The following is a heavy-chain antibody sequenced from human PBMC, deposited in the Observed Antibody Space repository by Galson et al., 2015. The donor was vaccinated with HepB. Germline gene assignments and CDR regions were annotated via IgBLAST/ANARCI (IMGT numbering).Heavy chain of an antibody. D-gene: IGHD4-11*01. CDR2: ITSDGSDT. CDR1: GFAFEYLW. J-gene: IGHJ4*02. Sequence: SLRLSCAASGFAFEYLWMHWVRQVPGKGLVWVSRITSDGSDTKYADFVEGRFTVSRDNAKNTLFLHMNSLRPEDTAIYYCVRDVPTAFLDYWGQGTQVTVSA. V-gene: IGHV3-74*03. CDR3: VRDVPTAFLDY.